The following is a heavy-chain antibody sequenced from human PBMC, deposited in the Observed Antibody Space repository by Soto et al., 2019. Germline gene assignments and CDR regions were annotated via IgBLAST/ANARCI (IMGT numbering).Heavy chain of an antibody. D-gene: IGHD3-10*01. CDR2: ISGTGGMT. CDR1: GFAFGKYP. J-gene: IGHJ3*02. Sequence: EAQLLQSGGGVVPPGGSLRLSCVASGFAFGKYPVAWVRQTPGKGLQWISTISGTGGMTDYADSVRGRFTESIDHSKEKVNLEMHSLRADDTAVYYCARDRTMARGIRDFDIWGQGTTVSISS. CDR3: ARDRTMARGIRDFDI. V-gene: IGHV3-23*01.